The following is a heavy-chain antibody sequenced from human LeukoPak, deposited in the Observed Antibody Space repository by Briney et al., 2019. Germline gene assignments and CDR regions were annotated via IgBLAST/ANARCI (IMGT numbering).Heavy chain of an antibody. Sequence: GGSLRFSCAPSGFTFRTYGMHWVRQAPGKGLEWVAFIRYDGNNKYYSDTVKARFTISRDNSKNTLYLQMSSLRAGDTAVYYCAKDRLFGGVIVTGEGIDYWGQGTLVTVSS. V-gene: IGHV3-30*02. J-gene: IGHJ4*02. CDR1: GFTFRTYG. CDR3: AKDRLFGGVIVTGEGIDY. D-gene: IGHD3-16*02. CDR2: IRYDGNNK.